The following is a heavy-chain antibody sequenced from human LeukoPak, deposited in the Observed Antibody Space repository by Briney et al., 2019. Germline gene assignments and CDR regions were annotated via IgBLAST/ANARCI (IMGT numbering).Heavy chain of an antibody. J-gene: IGHJ4*02. D-gene: IGHD4/OR15-4a*01. CDR2: IRSKPNSYAT. CDR1: GFTFSDSA. V-gene: IGHV3-73*01. Sequence: GGSLKLSCAASGFTFSDSAFHWVRQASGKGLEWVGRIRSKPNSYATAYTASVKGRFTISRDDLKNTAYLQMNSLNTEDTAMYYCTRHHIGATPFDYWGQGTLVTVSS. CDR3: TRHHIGATPFDY.